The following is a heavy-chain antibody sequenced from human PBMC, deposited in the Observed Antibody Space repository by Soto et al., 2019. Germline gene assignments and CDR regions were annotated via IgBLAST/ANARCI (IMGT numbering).Heavy chain of an antibody. CDR3: VKAAVTSGIRWFYP. J-gene: IGHJ5*02. D-gene: IGHD2-15*01. V-gene: IGHV3-9*01. Sequence: EMQLVESGGGLAQPGRSLRLSCAASGFNLEDYAMHWIRQVPGKGMEWVSGISWNGDYIDYADSVKGRFITSRDNANNPLYLQMNSLRPEDTALYYCVKAAVTSGIRWFYPWGQGTQVTVSS. CDR2: ISWNGDYI. CDR1: GFNLEDYA.